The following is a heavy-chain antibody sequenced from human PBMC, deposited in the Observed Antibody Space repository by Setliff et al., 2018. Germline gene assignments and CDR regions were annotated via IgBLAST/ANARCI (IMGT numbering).Heavy chain of an antibody. J-gene: IGHJ3*02. Sequence: GGSLRLSWEGSGLTLSHYWMHWVRQGPGKVLVWVSYINFDGTSTNYADSVKGRFTISRDNAKNTLYLQLNRLRADDTAVYYCIRDWGEAGSTNAFDIWGQGTVVTVSS. CDR1: GLTLSHYW. CDR3: IRDWGEAGSTNAFDI. CDR2: INFDGTST. V-gene: IGHV3-74*01. D-gene: IGHD1-26*01.